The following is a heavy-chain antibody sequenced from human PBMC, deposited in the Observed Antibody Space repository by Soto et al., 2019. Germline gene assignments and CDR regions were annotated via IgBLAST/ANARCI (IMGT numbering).Heavy chain of an antibody. Sequence: SETLSLTCSVSGVSLTSGTYYWSWIRQHPGKGLEWIGYIFYSGSTDYNPSLKSRVNISVDTSKNQFSLKLSSVTAADTAVYYCASTEDFFDYWGQGTLVTVYS. J-gene: IGHJ4*02. V-gene: IGHV4-31*03. CDR2: IFYSGST. CDR1: GVSLTSGTYY. CDR3: ASTEDFFDY.